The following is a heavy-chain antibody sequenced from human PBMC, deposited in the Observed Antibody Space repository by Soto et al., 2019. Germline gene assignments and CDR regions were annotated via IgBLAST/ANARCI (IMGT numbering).Heavy chain of an antibody. J-gene: IGHJ5*02. CDR3: ARAGTMVRGVGNWFDP. CDR2: IYHSGST. D-gene: IGHD3-10*01. Sequence: QLQLQESGPGLVKPSQTLSLTCAVSGGSISSGGYSWSWIRQPPGKGLEWIGYIYHSGSTYYNPSLKSRVTISVDRSKNQFSLKLSSVTAADTAVYYCARAGTMVRGVGNWFDPWGQGTLVTVSS. V-gene: IGHV4-30-2*01. CDR1: GGSISSGGYS.